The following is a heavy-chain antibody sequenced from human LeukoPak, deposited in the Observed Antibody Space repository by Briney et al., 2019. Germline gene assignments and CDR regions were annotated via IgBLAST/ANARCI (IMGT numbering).Heavy chain of an antibody. Sequence: PGGSLRLSCAASGFTFSSYGMHWVRQAPGKGLEWVAVISYDGSNKYYADSVKGRFTISRDNSKNTLYLQMNSLRAEDTAVYYCAREGGDGLELRENYYYYYMDVWGKGTTVTVSS. CDR1: GFTFSSYG. J-gene: IGHJ6*03. CDR2: ISYDGSNK. D-gene: IGHD1-7*01. CDR3: AREGGDGLELRENYYYYYMDV. V-gene: IGHV3-30*03.